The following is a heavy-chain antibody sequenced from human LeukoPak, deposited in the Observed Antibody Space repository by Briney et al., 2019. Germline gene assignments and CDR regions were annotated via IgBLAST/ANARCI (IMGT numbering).Heavy chain of an antibody. CDR3: ARRGLYLGHSSFDY. Sequence: WASVKVSCKASGGTFSSYAISWVRQAPGQGLEWMGGIIPIFGTANYAQKFQGRVTITADESTSTAYMELSSLRSEDTAVYYCARRGLYLGHSSFDYWGQGTLVTVSS. CDR2: IIPIFGTA. J-gene: IGHJ4*02. D-gene: IGHD2-8*01. V-gene: IGHV1-69*13. CDR1: GGTFSSYA.